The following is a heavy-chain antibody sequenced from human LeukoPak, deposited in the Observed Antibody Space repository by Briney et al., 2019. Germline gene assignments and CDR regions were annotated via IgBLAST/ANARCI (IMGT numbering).Heavy chain of an antibody. V-gene: IGHV3-23*01. J-gene: IGHJ4*02. CDR2: ISGSGTST. Sequence: GGSLRLSCAASGFTFSNYAMSWVRQGPRKGLEWVSAISGSGTSTYYADSMKGRFTISRDNFKNTLYLEMNSLRAEDTAVYYCAKGGPYYYDSSGYYYFDSWGQGTLVTVSS. D-gene: IGHD3-22*01. CDR3: AKGGPYYYDSSGYYYFDS. CDR1: GFTFSNYA.